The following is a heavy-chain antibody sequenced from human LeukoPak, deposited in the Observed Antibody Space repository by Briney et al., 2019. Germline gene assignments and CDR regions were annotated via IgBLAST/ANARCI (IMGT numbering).Heavy chain of an antibody. CDR2: ISTSGST. Sequence: PSETLSLTCTVSGGSINSYYWSWIRQPAGKGLEWIGHISTSGSTNYNPSLKTRVTMSVDTSKNQFSLKLSSVTAADTAVYYCATDYSVGSTTIDLDYWGQGTLVTVSS. D-gene: IGHD1-26*01. CDR3: ATDYSVGSTTIDLDY. CDR1: GGSINSYY. V-gene: IGHV4-4*07. J-gene: IGHJ4*02.